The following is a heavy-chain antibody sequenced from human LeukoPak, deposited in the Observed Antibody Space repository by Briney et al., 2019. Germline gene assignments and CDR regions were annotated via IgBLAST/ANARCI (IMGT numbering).Heavy chain of an antibody. CDR1: GFTFSSYA. CDR2: ISYDGSNK. Sequence: GGSLRLSCAASGFTFSSYAMHWVRQAPGKGLEWVAVISYDGSNKYYADSVKGRFTISRDNSKNTLYLQMNSLRAEDTAVYYCARGAAAAGTRDWFDPWGRGTLVTVSS. J-gene: IGHJ5*02. V-gene: IGHV3-30-3*01. D-gene: IGHD6-13*01. CDR3: ARGAAAAGTRDWFDP.